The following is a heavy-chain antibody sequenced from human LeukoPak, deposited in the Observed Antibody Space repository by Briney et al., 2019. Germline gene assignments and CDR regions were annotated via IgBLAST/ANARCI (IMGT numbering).Heavy chain of an antibody. CDR3: ARGEGGTAPPFDY. Sequence: PSETLSLTCTVSGGSISSSRYYWGWIRQPPGKGLEWIGTMYSIGSTDYNPSLKSRVTISVDTSKNQFSLKLSPVTAADTAVYFWARGEGGTAPPFDYWGQGTLVTVSS. CDR2: MYSIGST. J-gene: IGHJ4*02. V-gene: IGHV4-39*07. D-gene: IGHD3-16*01. CDR1: GGSISSSRYY.